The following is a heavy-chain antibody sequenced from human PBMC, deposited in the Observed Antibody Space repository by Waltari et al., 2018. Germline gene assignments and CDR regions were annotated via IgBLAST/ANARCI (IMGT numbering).Heavy chain of an antibody. V-gene: IGHV3-11*01. J-gene: IGHJ4*02. CDR3: VGAVTGTFDS. CDR2: VTRISDSTKI. CDR1: ELTLSDQS. Sequence: QVQLVESGGGLVKPGGSLRLSCAASELTLSDQSMSWIRQAPGKGLELVPWVTRISDSTKIGYPDSVKGRFTVARDNAKNARSLQMNSLRAEDTAVYHCVGAVTGTFDSWGQGTLVTVSS. D-gene: IGHD1-20*01.